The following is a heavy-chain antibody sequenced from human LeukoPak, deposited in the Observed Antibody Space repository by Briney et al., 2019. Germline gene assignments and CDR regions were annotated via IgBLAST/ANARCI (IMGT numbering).Heavy chain of an antibody. D-gene: IGHD3-16*02. CDR1: GGSFSGYY. CDR2: INHSGST. Sequence: SETLSLTCAVYGGSFSGYYWSWIRQPPGKGLEWIGEINHSGSTNYNPSLKSRVTISVDTSKNQFSLKLSSVTAADTAVYYCARSYRENFDYWGQGTLVTVSS. J-gene: IGHJ4*02. CDR3: ARSYRENFDY. V-gene: IGHV4-34*01.